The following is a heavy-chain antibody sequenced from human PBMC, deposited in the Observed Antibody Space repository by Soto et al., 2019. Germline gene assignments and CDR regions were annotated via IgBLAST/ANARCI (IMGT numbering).Heavy chain of an antibody. V-gene: IGHV3-30*18. D-gene: IGHD6-19*01. CDR3: AKDGSQWLPIDY. CDR2: ISYDGSNK. J-gene: IGHJ4*02. Sequence: QVQLVESGGGVVQPGRSLRLSCAASGFTFSSYGMHWVRQAPGKGLEWVAVISYDGSNKNYAESVKGRFTISRDNSKNTLYLQMNSLRAEDTAVYYCAKDGSQWLPIDYWGQGTLVTVSS. CDR1: GFTFSSYG.